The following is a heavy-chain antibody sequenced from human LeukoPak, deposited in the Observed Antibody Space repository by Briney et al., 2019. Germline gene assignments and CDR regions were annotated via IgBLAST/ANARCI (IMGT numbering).Heavy chain of an antibody. V-gene: IGHV5-51*01. D-gene: IGHD2-21*01. CDR1: GYSFTSYW. CDR3: ARRVVDSGLSYYFDY. J-gene: IGHJ4*02. Sequence: GESLKISCKGSGYSFTSYWIGWVRQMPGKGLEWMGIIYPGDSDTRYSPSFQGQVTISADKSISTAYLQWSSLKASDTAMYYCARRVVDSGLSYYFDYWGQGTLVTVSS. CDR2: IYPGDSDT.